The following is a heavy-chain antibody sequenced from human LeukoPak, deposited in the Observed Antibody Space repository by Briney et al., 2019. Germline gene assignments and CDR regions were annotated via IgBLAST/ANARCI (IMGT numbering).Heavy chain of an antibody. CDR1: GCTLTELS. J-gene: IGHJ4*02. CDR2: FDPEDGET. CDR3: ATNAGYSSGWYREDYFDY. V-gene: IGHV1-24*01. D-gene: IGHD6-19*01. Sequence: ASVKVSCKVSGCTLTELSMHWVRQAPGKGLEWMGGFDPEDGETIYAQKFQGRVTMTEDTSTDTAYMELSSLRSEDTAVYYCATNAGYSSGWYREDYFDYWGQGTLVTVSS.